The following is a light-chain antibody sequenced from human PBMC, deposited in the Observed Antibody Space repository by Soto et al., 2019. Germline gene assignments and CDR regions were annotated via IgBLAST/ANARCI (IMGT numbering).Light chain of an antibody. J-gene: IGKJ1*01. V-gene: IGKV1-5*03. CDR2: KAS. CDR1: QSISSW. Sequence: DIQMTQSPSTLSASVGDRVTITCRASQSISSWLAWYQQKPGKAPKLLIYKASSLESGVPSRFSGSGSGTEFTLTISSLQPDDFATYYCQQYNSYLRWTFGQGTKVEI. CDR3: QQYNSYLRWT.